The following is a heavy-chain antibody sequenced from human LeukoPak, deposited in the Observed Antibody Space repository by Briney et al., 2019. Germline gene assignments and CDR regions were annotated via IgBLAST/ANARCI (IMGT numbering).Heavy chain of an antibody. CDR2: IKQDGSEK. Sequence: GGSLRLSCAASGFTFSSYWMSWVRQAPGKGLEWVANIKQDGSEKYYADSVKGQFTISRDNAKNSLYLQMNSLRAEDTAVYYCSRSAEAYYGSESYWYYWGQGTLVTVSS. D-gene: IGHD3-10*01. CDR1: GFTFSSYW. J-gene: IGHJ4*02. V-gene: IGHV3-7*01. CDR3: SRSAEAYYGSESYWYY.